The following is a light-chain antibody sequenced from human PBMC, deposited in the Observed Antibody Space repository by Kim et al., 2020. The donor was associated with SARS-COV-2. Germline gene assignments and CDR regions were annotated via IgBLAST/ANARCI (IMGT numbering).Light chain of an antibody. Sequence: EIVLTQSPGTLSLSPGERATLSCRASQSVCSSFAWYQQKPGQAPKLLIYDTFSRATGIPAMFSASGSGTDFTLTISSLGPEDFAVYYCQQRGNWPLTFGQGTRVEIK. CDR2: DTF. CDR3: QQRGNWPLT. V-gene: IGKV3-11*01. J-gene: IGKJ1*01. CDR1: QSVCSS.